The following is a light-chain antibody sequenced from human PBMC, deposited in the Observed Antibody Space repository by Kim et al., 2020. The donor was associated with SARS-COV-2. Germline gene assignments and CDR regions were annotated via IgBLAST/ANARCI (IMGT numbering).Light chain of an antibody. Sequence: LSLPPGERATLSCRASQSVSPCLTWYQAKPGQAPRVLIYDASKRATSIPARFSSSGSGTDFTLTISSLEPDDFAVYYGQLRTNWLTSGGGTKLEIK. CDR2: DAS. J-gene: IGKJ4*01. CDR3: QLRTNWLT. V-gene: IGKV3-11*01. CDR1: QSVSPC.